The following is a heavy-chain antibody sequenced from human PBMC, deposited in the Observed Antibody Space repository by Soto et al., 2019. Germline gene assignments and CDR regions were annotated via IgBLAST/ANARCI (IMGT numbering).Heavy chain of an antibody. Sequence: QVQLVESGGGVVQPGTSLRLSCAASGFTFSSNTIHWVRQAPGKGLEWVALISYDGSSKYYADSVKGRFTIYGDNFKNMLYLQMNSLRLEDTAVYYCARDQGGVRGTMVITNYAFDVWGQGRMVIVSS. J-gene: IGHJ3*01. CDR3: ARDQGGVRGTMVITNYAFDV. CDR2: ISYDGSSK. D-gene: IGHD4-17*01. CDR1: GFTFSSNT. V-gene: IGHV3-30-3*01.